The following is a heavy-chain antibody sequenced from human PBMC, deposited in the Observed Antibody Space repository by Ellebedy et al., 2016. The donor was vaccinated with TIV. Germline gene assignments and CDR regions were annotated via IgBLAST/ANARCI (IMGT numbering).Heavy chain of an antibody. D-gene: IGHD1-26*01. V-gene: IGHV3-74*03. CDR3: TTFATAGPR. J-gene: IGHJ1*01. CDR1: GFTFSNYW. CDR2: IDNEGSRT. Sequence: GGSLRLSXVASGFTFSNYWMHWVRQGPGKGLVWVSRIDNEGSRTTYADSVKGRFTISRDNAKNTLYLQMTSLRAEDTAIYYCTTFATAGPRWGQGTLVTVSS.